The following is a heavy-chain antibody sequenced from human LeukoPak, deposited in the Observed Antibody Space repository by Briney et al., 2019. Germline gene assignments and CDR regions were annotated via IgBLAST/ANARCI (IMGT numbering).Heavy chain of an antibody. Sequence: PSETLSLTCTVSGGSISSGSYYWSWIRQPAGKGLEWIGRIYTSGSTNYNPSLKRRVTISVDTSKNQFSLKLSSVTAADTAVSYRPRATKLEQLFIQPFDSWRQGTMVPLSS. CDR3: PRATKLEQLFIQPFDS. CDR2: IYTSGST. D-gene: IGHD6-13*01. V-gene: IGHV4-61*02. CDR1: GGSISSGSYY. J-gene: IGHJ3*02.